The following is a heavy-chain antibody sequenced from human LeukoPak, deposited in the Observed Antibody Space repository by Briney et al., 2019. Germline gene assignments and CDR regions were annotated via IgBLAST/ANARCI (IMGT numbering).Heavy chain of an antibody. V-gene: IGHV3-66*01. Sequence: SGGSLRLSCAASGFTVSSNYMSWVRQAPGNGLEWVSVIYSGGSTYYADSVKGRFTISRDNSKNTLYLQMNSLRAEDTAVYYCARARDSSGYYGDNWFDPWGQGTLVTVSS. CDR2: IYSGGST. CDR3: ARARDSSGYYGDNWFDP. J-gene: IGHJ5*02. D-gene: IGHD3-22*01. CDR1: GFTVSSNY.